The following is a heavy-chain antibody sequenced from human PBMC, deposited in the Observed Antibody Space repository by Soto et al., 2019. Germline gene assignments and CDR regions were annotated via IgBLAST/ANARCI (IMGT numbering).Heavy chain of an antibody. CDR3: VKTPASGTLDP. CDR1: GDSVSSNSAA. V-gene: IGHV6-1*01. CDR2: TYYRSKWYN. D-gene: IGHD6-13*01. Sequence: QTLSLTCAISGDSVSSNSAAWNLIRQSPSRGLEWLGRTYYRSKWYNDYAVSVKSRITINPDTSKNQFSPQLNSVTPEDTAVYYCVKTPASGTLDPWGQGILVTVS. J-gene: IGHJ5*02.